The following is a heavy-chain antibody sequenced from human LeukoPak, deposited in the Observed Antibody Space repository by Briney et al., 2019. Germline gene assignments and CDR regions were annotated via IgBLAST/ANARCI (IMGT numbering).Heavy chain of an antibody. CDR2: IRYDGSNK. D-gene: IGHD1-26*01. CDR3: AKFCGQWELPSCAFDI. V-gene: IGHV3-30*02. J-gene: IGHJ3*02. CDR1: GFTFSSYG. Sequence: PGGSLRLSCAASGFTFSSYGMHWVRQAPGKGLDWVAFIRYDGSNKYYADFVTGRFTISRDNSKSTLYLQMNSLRAEDTAVYYCAKFCGQWELPSCAFDIWGQGTMVTVSS.